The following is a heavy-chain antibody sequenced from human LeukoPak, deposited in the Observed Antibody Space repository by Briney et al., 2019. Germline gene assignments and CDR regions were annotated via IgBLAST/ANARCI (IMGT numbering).Heavy chain of an antibody. CDR3: AADVGSSWDGIYYYYGMDV. CDR1: GFTFTSSA. J-gene: IGHJ6*02. Sequence: SVKVSCTASGFTFTSSAVQWVRQARGQRLEWIGWIVVGSGNTNYAQKFQERVTITRDMSTSTAYMELSSLRSEDTAVYHCAADVGSSWDGIYYYYGMDVWGQGTMVTVSS. CDR2: IVVGSGNT. V-gene: IGHV1-58*01. D-gene: IGHD6-13*01.